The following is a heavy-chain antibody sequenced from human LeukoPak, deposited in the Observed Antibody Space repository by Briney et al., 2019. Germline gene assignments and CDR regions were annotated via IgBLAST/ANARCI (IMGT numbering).Heavy chain of an antibody. CDR2: ISGSGGST. CDR3: AKDGHCSSTSCYTYDY. D-gene: IGHD2-2*02. CDR1: GFTFSTSA. J-gene: IGHJ4*02. V-gene: IGHV3-23*01. Sequence: GRSLRLSCAASGFTFSTSAMRWVRQAPGKGLEWVSAISGSGGSTYYANSVKGRFTISRDNSKNTLYLQMNSLRAEDTAVHYCAKDGHCSSTSCYTYDYWGQGTLVTVSS.